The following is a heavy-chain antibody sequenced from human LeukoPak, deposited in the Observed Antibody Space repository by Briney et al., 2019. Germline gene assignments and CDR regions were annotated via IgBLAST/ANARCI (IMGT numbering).Heavy chain of an antibody. CDR1: GGSISSYY. Sequence: PSETLSLTCTVSGGSISSYYWSWIRQPPGKGLEWIGYIYTSGSTNYNPSLKSRVTISVDTSKNQFSLMLSSVTAADTAVYYCARPTCGGDCYNWYFDLWGRGTLVTVSS. D-gene: IGHD2-21*02. J-gene: IGHJ2*01. CDR2: IYTSGST. CDR3: ARPTCGGDCYNWYFDL. V-gene: IGHV4-4*09.